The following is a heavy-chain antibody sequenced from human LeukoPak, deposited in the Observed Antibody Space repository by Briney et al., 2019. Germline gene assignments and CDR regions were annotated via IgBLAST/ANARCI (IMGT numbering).Heavy chain of an antibody. CDR2: INPSGGST. D-gene: IGHD1-26*01. Sequence: GASVKVSCKASGYTFTSYYMHWVRQAPGQGLEWMGIINPSGGSTSYAQKFQGRVTMTRDTSTSTVYMELSSLRSEDTAVYYCARAHSGSYALWGYLDYWGQGTLVTVSS. CDR3: ARAHSGSYALWGYLDY. CDR1: GYTFTSYY. V-gene: IGHV1-46*01. J-gene: IGHJ4*02.